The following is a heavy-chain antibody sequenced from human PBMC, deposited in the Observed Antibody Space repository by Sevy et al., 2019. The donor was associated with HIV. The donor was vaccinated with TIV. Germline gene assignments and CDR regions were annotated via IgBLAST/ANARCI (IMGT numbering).Heavy chain of an antibody. J-gene: IGHJ1*01. CDR1: GFIFSNFA. D-gene: IGHD2-15*01. V-gene: IGHV3-30*04. CDR3: ARVENNDEFFQY. Sequence: GGSLRLSCTVSGFIFSNFAMHWVRQAPGKGLEWVAVTSYDGSHKYYADSVKSRFTVSRDNSRNILSLEMSSLRRDDTAVYYWARVENNDEFFQYWGQGTLVTVSS. CDR2: TSYDGSHK.